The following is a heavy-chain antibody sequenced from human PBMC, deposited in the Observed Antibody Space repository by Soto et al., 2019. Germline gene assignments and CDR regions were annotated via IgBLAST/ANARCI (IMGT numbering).Heavy chain of an antibody. CDR2: ISSNGGST. V-gene: IGHV3-64*01. CDR3: ARGTTVQFFDY. D-gene: IGHD4-17*01. CDR1: GFTFSSYA. J-gene: IGHJ4*02. Sequence: GGSLRLSCAASGFTFSSYAMHWVRQAPGKGLEYVSAISSNGGSTYYANSVKGRFTISRDNSKNTQYLQMGSLRAEDMAVYYCARGTTVQFFDYWGQGTLVTVSS.